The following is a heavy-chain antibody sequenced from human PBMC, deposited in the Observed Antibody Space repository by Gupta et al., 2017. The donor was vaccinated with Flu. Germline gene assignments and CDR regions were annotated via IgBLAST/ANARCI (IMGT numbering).Heavy chain of an antibody. D-gene: IGHD4-17*01. CDR1: GGSISSGGYY. J-gene: IGHJ3*02. Sequence: QVQLQESGPGLVKPSQTLSLTCTVSGGSISSGGYYWSWIRRHPGKGLEWIGYIYYSGSTYYNPSLKSRVTISVDTSKNQFSLKLSSVTAADTAVYYCARVGEPTVEHAFDIWGQGTMVTVSS. V-gene: IGHV4-31*03. CDR3: ARVGEPTVEHAFDI. CDR2: IYYSGST.